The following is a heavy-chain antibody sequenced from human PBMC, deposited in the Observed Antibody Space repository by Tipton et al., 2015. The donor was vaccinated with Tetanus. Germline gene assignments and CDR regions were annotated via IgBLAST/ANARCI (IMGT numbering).Heavy chain of an antibody. CDR1: GFTFSSYA. D-gene: IGHD2-15*01. J-gene: IGHJ6*02. CDR3: AKNSADADYYYYGMDV. V-gene: IGHV3-23*01. CDR2: ISGSGDTT. Sequence: SLRLSCSASGFTFSSYAMSWVRQAPGKGLGWVSTISGSGDTTYYADSVKGRFTISRDNSKNTLYLQMNSLRADDTAVYYCAKNSADADYYYYGMDVWGQGTTVTVPS.